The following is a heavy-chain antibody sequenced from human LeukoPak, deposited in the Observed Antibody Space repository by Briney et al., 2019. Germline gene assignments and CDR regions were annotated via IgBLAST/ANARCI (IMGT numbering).Heavy chain of an antibody. CDR2: INNVASHI. CDR1: GFTFSSYS. V-gene: IGHV3-21*01. J-gene: IGHJ4*02. D-gene: IGHD2/OR15-2a*01. CDR3: TRDATYYLRYGYFDY. Sequence: GGSLRLSCAASGFTFSSYSMNWVRQAPGKGLEWVSSINNVASHIYYAGSVRGRFTISRDNAKNSVYLQMNSLRAEDTAVYYCTRDATYYLRYGYFDYWGQGTLVTVSS.